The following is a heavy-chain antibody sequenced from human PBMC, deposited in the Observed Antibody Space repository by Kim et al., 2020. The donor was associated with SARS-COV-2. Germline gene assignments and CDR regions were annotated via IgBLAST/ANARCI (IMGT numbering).Heavy chain of an antibody. CDR1: GFTFITYA. V-gene: IGHV3-30*04. CDR3: ARDRATFTTNYFYGVDV. Sequence: GGSLRLSCAASGFTFITYAMHWVRQAPGKGLEWVAVISYDGSNQYYEDSVKGRFTISRDDSKDTLYLQMNSLRAEDTAVYYCARDRATFTTNYFYGVDVWGQGATVSVSS. J-gene: IGHJ6*02. D-gene: IGHD5-12*01. CDR2: ISYDGSNQ.